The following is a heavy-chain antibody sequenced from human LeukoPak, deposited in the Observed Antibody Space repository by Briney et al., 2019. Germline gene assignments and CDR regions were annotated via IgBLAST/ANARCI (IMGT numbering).Heavy chain of an antibody. V-gene: IGHV3-49*04. D-gene: IGHD4-17*01. CDR1: GFTFGDYA. CDR2: IRSKTYGGTT. CDR3: TRGLGLRYFDY. Sequence: GGSLRLSCTTSGFTFGDYAVSWVRQAPGKGLEWVGFIRSKTYGGTTECAASVKGRFTISRDDSKSIAYLQMNSLETEDTAVYYCTRGLGLRYFDYWGQGTLVTVSS. J-gene: IGHJ4*02.